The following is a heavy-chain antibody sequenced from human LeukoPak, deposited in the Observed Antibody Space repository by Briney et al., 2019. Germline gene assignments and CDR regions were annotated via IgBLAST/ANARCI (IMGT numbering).Heavy chain of an antibody. Sequence: GASVKVSCKASGYTFTSYGSSWVRQAPGQGLEWMGWISAYNRNTNYAQKLQGRVTMTTDTSTSTAYMELRSLRSDATAVYYCTRRHSRSSFDYWGQGTLVTVSS. CDR2: ISAYNRNT. D-gene: IGHD6-13*01. J-gene: IGHJ4*02. CDR1: GYTFTSYG. V-gene: IGHV1-18*01. CDR3: TRRHSRSSFDY.